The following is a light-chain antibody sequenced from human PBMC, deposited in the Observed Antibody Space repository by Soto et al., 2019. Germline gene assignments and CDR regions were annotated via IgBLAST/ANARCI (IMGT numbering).Light chain of an antibody. J-gene: IGKJ1*01. Sequence: EVVMTQSPATLSVSPGESATLSCRASQSVSSNLAWYQQKPGQAPRLLIYDTSTRATGIPPRFSGGGSGTEFTLTISSLQSEDFAVYYCHQYDNWPPWTFGQGTKVEIK. CDR2: DTS. CDR1: QSVSSN. V-gene: IGKV3-15*01. CDR3: HQYDNWPPWT.